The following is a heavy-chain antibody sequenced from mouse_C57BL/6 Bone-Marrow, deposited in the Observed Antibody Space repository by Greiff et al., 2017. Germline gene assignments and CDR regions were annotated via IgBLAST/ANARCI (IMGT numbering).Heavy chain of an antibody. D-gene: IGHD3-1*01. CDR3: ARGLTLNYAMDY. CDR2: ISSGGDYI. J-gene: IGHJ4*01. V-gene: IGHV5S21*01. Sequence: EVQGVESGEGLVKPGGSLKLSCAASGFTFSSYAMSWVRQTPEKRLEWVAYISSGGDYIVSADTVKGRFTLSRDNARNTQYSQMSSLKSEDTDMYYCARGLTLNYAMDYWGQGTSVTVSS. CDR1: GFTFSSYA.